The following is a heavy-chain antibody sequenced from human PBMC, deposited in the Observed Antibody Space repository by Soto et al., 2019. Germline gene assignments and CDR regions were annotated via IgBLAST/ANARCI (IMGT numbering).Heavy chain of an antibody. CDR2: IYWDDDK. CDR3: AHSPRITMYAY. CDR1: GFSLSTNGVG. Sequence: QITLKESGPTLVKPTQTLTLTCTFSGFSLSTNGVGVGWIRQPPGKALEWLALIYWDDDKRYSPSLKSRLTITQDTSKNRVLLTMTNMDPVDTATYYCAHSPRITMYAYWGQGTLVTVSS. J-gene: IGHJ4*02. D-gene: IGHD3-10*02. V-gene: IGHV2-5*02.